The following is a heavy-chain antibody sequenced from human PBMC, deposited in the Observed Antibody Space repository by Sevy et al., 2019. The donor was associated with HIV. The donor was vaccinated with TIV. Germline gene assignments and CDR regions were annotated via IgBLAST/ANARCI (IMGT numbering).Heavy chain of an antibody. Sequence: SQSLSLTCVISGNSVSSNRAAWNWIRQSPSRGLEWLGRTYYRSKWYTDYAVSVKSRITINPDTSKNQVSLQLNSVTPEDTAVYYCTRGAHSLDYWGQGTLVTVSS. V-gene: IGHV6-1*01. CDR3: TRGAHSLDY. CDR2: TYYRSKWYT. CDR1: GNSVSSNRAA. J-gene: IGHJ4*02. D-gene: IGHD2-15*01.